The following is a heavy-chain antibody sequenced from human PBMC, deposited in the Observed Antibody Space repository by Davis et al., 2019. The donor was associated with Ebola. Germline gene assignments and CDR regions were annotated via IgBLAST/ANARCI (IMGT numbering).Heavy chain of an antibody. J-gene: IGHJ5*02. V-gene: IGHV3-20*01. Sequence: GESLKISCAASGFTFSSYGMHWVRQAPGKGLEWVSGINWNGGSTGYADSVKGRFTISRDNAKNSLYLQMNSLRAEDTALYHCARDYSSSSTNWFDPWGQGTLVTVSS. D-gene: IGHD6-6*01. CDR2: INWNGGST. CDR3: ARDYSSSSTNWFDP. CDR1: GFTFSSYG.